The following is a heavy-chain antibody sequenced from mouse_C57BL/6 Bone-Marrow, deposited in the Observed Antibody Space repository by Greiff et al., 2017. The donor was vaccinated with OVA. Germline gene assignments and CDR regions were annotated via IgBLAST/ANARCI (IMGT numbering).Heavy chain of an antibody. CDR1: GYTFTSYG. CDR3: ARSGFYYGSSYDYFDY. D-gene: IGHD1-1*01. J-gene: IGHJ2*01. CDR2: IYIGNGYT. Sequence: EVQLQESGAELVRPGSSVKMSCKTSGYTFTSYGINWVKQRPGQGLEWIGYIYIGNGYTEYNEKFKGKATLTSDTSSSTAYMQLSSLTSEDSAIYFCARSGFYYGSSYDYFDYWGQGTTLTVSS. V-gene: IGHV1-58*01.